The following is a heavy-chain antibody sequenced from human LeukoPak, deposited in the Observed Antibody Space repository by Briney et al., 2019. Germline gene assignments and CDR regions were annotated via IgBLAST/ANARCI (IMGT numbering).Heavy chain of an antibody. CDR3: ARGELLWFGELLFFDY. Sequence: PSETLSLTCTVSGGSISSSSYYWGWIRQPPGKGLEWIGSIYYSGSTYYNPSLKSRVTISVDTSKNQFSLKLSSVTAADTAVYYCARGELLWFGELLFFDYWGQGTLVTVSS. J-gene: IGHJ4*02. D-gene: IGHD3-10*01. CDR1: GGSISSSSYY. CDR2: IYYSGST. V-gene: IGHV4-39*01.